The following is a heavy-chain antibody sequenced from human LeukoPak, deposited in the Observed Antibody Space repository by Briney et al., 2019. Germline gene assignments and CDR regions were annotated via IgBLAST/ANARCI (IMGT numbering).Heavy chain of an antibody. V-gene: IGHV4-38-2*02. J-gene: IGHJ5*02. Sequence: GSLRLSCAASGFTFSSYAMSWVRQAPGKGLEWIGSIYHSGSTYYNPSLKSRVTISVDTSKNQFSLKLSSVTAADTAVYYCARDLVRGVQYNWFDPWGQGTLVTVSS. CDR3: ARDLVRGVQYNWFDP. CDR2: IYHSGST. CDR1: GFTFSSYA. D-gene: IGHD3-10*01.